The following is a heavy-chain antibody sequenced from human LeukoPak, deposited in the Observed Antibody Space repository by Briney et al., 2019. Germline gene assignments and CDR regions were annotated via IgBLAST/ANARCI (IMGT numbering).Heavy chain of an antibody. V-gene: IGHV1-18*01. Sequence: ASVKVSCKASGYIFTNYGISWVRQAPGQGLEWMGWISGYNVNTNYVQKLQDRVTMTTDTSTSTAYMELRSLRSDDTAVYYCARDDIGELPRRLVSFDIWGQGTMVTVSS. J-gene: IGHJ3*02. CDR1: GYIFTNYG. D-gene: IGHD3-10*01. CDR2: ISGYNVNT. CDR3: ARDDIGELPRRLVSFDI.